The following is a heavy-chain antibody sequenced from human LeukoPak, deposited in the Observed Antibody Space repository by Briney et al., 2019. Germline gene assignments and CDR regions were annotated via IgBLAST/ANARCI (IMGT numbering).Heavy chain of an antibody. J-gene: IGHJ4*02. V-gene: IGHV3-7*01. Sequence: PGGSLRLSCAASGFTFSSYWMSWVRQAPGKGLEWVANIKQDGSEKYYVDSVKGRFTISRDNAKNSLYLQMNSLRAEDTAVYYCAREAPSRSTWIQLWSYPKPYYFDYWGQGTLVTVSS. CDR1: GFTFSSYW. CDR3: AREAPSRSTWIQLWSYPKPYYFDY. D-gene: IGHD5-18*01. CDR2: IKQDGSEK.